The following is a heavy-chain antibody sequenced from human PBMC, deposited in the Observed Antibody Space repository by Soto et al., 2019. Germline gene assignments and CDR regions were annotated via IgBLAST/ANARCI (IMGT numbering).Heavy chain of an antibody. Sequence: EVQLLESGGGLVQPGGSLRLSCAASGFTCSSYAMSWVRQAPGKGLEWVSTISGSGGSSYYADSVKGRFTISRDNPKNTLYLQMNSLIAEDTAVYYCALLSGSPSYFDYWGQGTLVTVSS. V-gene: IGHV3-23*01. CDR2: ISGSGGSS. CDR3: ALLSGSPSYFDY. D-gene: IGHD3-3*01. CDR1: GFTCSSYA. J-gene: IGHJ4*02.